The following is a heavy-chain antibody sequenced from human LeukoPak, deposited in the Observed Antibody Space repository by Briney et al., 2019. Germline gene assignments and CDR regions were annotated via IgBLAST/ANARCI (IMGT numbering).Heavy chain of an antibody. CDR3: ARVIWSGYYQIDY. V-gene: IGHV3-30*03. CDR1: GFTFSSYG. CDR2: ISYDGTNK. J-gene: IGHJ4*02. D-gene: IGHD3-3*01. Sequence: GGSLRLSCAASGFTFSSYGMHWVRQAPGKGLEWVAIISYDGTNKYYGDSVKGRFTISRDNSKNTLYLQMNSLRVEDTAVYYCARVIWSGYYQIDYWGQGTLVTVSS.